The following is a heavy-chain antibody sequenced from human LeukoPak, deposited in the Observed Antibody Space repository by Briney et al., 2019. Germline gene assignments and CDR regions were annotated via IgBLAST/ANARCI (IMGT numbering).Heavy chain of an antibody. V-gene: IGHV3-11*01. Sequence: PGGSLRLSCAASGFTFSDYYMSWIRQAPGKGLEWVSYISSSGSTIYYADSVKSRFTISRDNAKNSLYLQMNSLRAEDTAVYYCARVAVAGYWFDPWGQGTLVTVSS. J-gene: IGHJ5*02. CDR3: ARVAVAGYWFDP. D-gene: IGHD6-19*01. CDR2: ISSSGSTI. CDR1: GFTFSDYY.